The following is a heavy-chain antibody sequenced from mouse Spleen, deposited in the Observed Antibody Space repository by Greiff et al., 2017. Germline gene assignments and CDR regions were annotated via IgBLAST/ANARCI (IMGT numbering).Heavy chain of an antibody. CDR3: TRCPYYYGSSYGGFDV. CDR2: IYPGNSDT. V-gene: IGHV1-5*01. CDR1: GYTFTSYW. J-gene: IGHJ1*01. D-gene: IGHD1-1*01. Sequence: VQLQQSGTVLARPGASVKMSCKTSGYTFTSYWMHWVKQRPGQGLEWIGAIYPGNSDTSYNQKFKGKAKLTAVTSASTAYMELSSLTNEDSAVYYCTRCPYYYGSSYGGFDVWGAGTTVTVSS.